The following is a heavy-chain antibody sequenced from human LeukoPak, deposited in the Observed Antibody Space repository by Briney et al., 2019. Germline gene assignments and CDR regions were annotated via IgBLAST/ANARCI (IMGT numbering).Heavy chain of an antibody. Sequence: SETLSLTCTVSGGPISSYYWSWIRQPAGKGLEWIGRIYTSGTTNYNPSLKSRVTMSVDTSKNQFSLKLSSVTAADTAVYYCARGGSGWYPSGFDPWGQGTLVTVSS. D-gene: IGHD6-19*01. CDR2: IYTSGTT. V-gene: IGHV4-4*07. CDR1: GGPISSYY. CDR3: ARGGSGWYPSGFDP. J-gene: IGHJ5*02.